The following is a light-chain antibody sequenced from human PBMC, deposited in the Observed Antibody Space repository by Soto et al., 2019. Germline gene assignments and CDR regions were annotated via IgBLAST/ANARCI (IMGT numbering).Light chain of an antibody. V-gene: IGKV1-27*01. CDR3: QKYNSAPWT. CDR1: QGISHY. J-gene: IGKJ1*01. CDR2: GAS. Sequence: DIQMTQSPSSLSASVGDRVTITCRASQGISHYLAWYQQKPGKVPKLLIYGASILQSGVPSRFSGSGSGTDFTLTISSLQPEDVATYHCQKYNSAPWTFGQGTKVEIK.